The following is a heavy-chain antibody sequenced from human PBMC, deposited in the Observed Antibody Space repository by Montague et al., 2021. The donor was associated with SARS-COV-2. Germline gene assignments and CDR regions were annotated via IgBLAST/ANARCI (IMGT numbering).Heavy chain of an antibody. CDR3: ARARYSSSWYGQKYYFGY. CDR2: INHSGST. Sequence: SETLSLTCAVYGGSFSGYYCCWIRQPPGTGLEWIGEINHSGSTNXNPSLKSRVTISVDTSKNQFSLKLSSVTAADTAVYYCARARYSSSWYGQKYYFGYWGQGTLVTVSS. CDR1: GGSFSGYY. J-gene: IGHJ4*02. D-gene: IGHD6-13*01. V-gene: IGHV4-34*01.